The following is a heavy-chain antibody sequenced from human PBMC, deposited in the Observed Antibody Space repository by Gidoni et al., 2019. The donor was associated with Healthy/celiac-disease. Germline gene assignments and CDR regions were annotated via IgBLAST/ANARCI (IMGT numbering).Heavy chain of an antibody. J-gene: IGHJ3*02. CDR2: LSYDGSNK. CDR3: AKDTGGGPYEGDAFDI. Sequence: QVQLVASGGGVVEPGRALRHPCAASGFTFSSYGMHWVHQAPGKGLEWVSVLSYDGSNKSSADSVKGRFTISRDNSKNTLYLQMNSLSAEDTAVYYCAKDTGGGPYEGDAFDIWGQGTMVTVSS. V-gene: IGHV3-30*18. CDR1: GFTFSSYG. D-gene: IGHD2-8*01.